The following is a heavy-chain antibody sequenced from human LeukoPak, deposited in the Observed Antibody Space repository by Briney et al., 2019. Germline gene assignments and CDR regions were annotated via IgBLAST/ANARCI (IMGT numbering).Heavy chain of an antibody. V-gene: IGHV1-69*01. D-gene: IGHD7-27*01. CDR1: GGTLSSYA. CDR2: IIPIVGTA. Sequence: SVKVSCKASGGTLSSYAISWVRQAPGQGLEWMGGIIPIVGTANYAQKFQGRVTITADESTSPAYMELSSLRSEDTAVYYCARMEATGDWYFDLWGRGTLVAVSS. J-gene: IGHJ2*01. CDR3: ARMEATGDWYFDL.